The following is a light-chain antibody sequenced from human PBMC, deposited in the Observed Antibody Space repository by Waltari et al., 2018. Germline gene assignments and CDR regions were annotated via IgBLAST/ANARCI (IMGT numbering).Light chain of an antibody. CDR1: SSDVGGYDY. J-gene: IGLJ3*02. CDR3: CSYTTSDIWI. V-gene: IGLV2-14*03. CDR2: GVA. Sequence: QSAPTQPPSVSGSPGQSVTISCTGTSSDVGGYDYVPWYQQHPGKAPKLLIYGVANRASGVSDRFAGSKSGNTASLTISGLQAEDEATYYCCSYTTSDIWIFGGGTRLTVL.